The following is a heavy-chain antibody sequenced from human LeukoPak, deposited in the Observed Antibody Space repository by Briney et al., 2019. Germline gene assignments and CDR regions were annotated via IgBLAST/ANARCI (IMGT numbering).Heavy chain of an antibody. J-gene: IGHJ4*02. D-gene: IGHD3-22*01. CDR1: GFTFYNYW. V-gene: IGHV3-7*01. CDR3: ARDRTYHYDSSGFPRPTYFDY. Sequence: SGGPLRLSCAASGFTFYNYWLTWVRQAPGKGLEWVANIQQDGSERYYVDSVKGRFSISRDNAKNSLYLQMNSLRAEDTAVYYCARDRTYHYDSSGFPRPTYFDYWGQGTLVTVSS. CDR2: IQQDGSER.